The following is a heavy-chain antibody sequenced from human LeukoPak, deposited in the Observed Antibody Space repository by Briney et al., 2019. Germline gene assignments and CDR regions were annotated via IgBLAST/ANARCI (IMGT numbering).Heavy chain of an antibody. V-gene: IGHV4-38-2*02. J-gene: IGHJ4*02. Sequence: SETLSLTCTVSGYSISSGYYWDWIRQPPGKGLEWIGSINHSGSTNYNPSLKSRVTISVDTSKNQFSLKLSSVTAADTAVYYCARGAIGTDGDFDYWGQGTLVTVSS. CDR2: INHSGST. CDR3: ARGAIGTDGDFDY. D-gene: IGHD2-8*01. CDR1: GYSISSGYY.